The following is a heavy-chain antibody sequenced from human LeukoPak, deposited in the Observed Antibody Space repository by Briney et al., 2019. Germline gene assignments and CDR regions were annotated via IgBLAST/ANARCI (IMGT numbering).Heavy chain of an antibody. CDR1: GFTFSSYG. Sequence: GRSLRLSCAASGFTFSSYGMNWVRQAPGKGPEWVALISYDGSNKYYADSVKGRFTIYRDNSKNTLYLQMNSLRAEDTAVYYCAKGYYDFWSGYYMPGGMDVWGQGTTVTVSS. V-gene: IGHV3-30*18. CDR2: ISYDGSNK. D-gene: IGHD3-3*01. CDR3: AKGYYDFWSGYYMPGGMDV. J-gene: IGHJ6*02.